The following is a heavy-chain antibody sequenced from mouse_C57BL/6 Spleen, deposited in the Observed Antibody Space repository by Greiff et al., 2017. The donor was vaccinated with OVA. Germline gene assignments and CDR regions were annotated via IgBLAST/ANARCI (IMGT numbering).Heavy chain of an antibody. V-gene: IGHV1-26*01. J-gene: IGHJ3*01. CDR3: AKRGENSAWFAY. CDR1: GYTFTDYY. Sequence: EVQLQQSGPELVKPGASVKISCKASGYTFTDYYMNWVKQSHGKSLEWIGDINPNNGGTSYNQKFKGKATLTVDKSSSTAYMVLRSLTSEDSAVYYGAKRGENSAWFAYWGKGTLVTVSA. CDR2: INPNNGGT.